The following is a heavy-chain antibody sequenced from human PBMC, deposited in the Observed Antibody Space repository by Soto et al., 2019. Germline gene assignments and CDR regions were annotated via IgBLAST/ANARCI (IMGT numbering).Heavy chain of an antibody. CDR1: GYIFSRYV. J-gene: IGHJ6*02. CDR2: ISGYNGNT. D-gene: IGHD6-13*01. CDR3: AREAAAERNYYGLDV. V-gene: IGHV1-18*04. Sequence: QVQLVQSGPEVRKPGASVKVSCKAYGYIFSRYVISWVRQAPGQGLEWMAWISGYNGNTKFGERVQGRVNVTTDTSTSTAYMELRSLRSDDTAVYYCAREAAAERNYYGLDVWGQGTTVIVSS.